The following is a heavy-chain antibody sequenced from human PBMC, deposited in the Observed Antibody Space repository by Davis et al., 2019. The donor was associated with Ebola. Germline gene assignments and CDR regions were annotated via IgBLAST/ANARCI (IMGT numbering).Heavy chain of an antibody. CDR1: GFTFSSYA. Sequence: PGGSLRLSCAASGFTFSSYAMSWVRQAPGKGLEWVSAISGSGGSTYYADSVKGRFTISRDNSKNTLYLQMNSLRAEETAVYYCAKDGIGMNYYDSSGIEQAFDYWGQGTLVTVSS. CDR3: AKDGIGMNYYDSSGIEQAFDY. D-gene: IGHD3-22*01. CDR2: ISGSGGST. V-gene: IGHV3-23*01. J-gene: IGHJ4*02.